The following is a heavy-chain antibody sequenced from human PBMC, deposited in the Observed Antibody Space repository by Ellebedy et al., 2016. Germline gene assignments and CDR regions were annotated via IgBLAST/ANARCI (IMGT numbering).Heavy chain of an antibody. CDR3: AIRKGDYLDY. CDR2: IYHSGRT. CDR1: GGSISSSNW. J-gene: IGHJ4*02. Sequence: SETLSLTCAVSGGSISSSNWWSWVRQPPGKGLEWIGEIYHSGRTNYNPSLKSRLPISVDKSKNQFSLKLRSMTAAETAVYYCAIRKGDYLDYWGQGTLVTVSS. V-gene: IGHV4-4*02.